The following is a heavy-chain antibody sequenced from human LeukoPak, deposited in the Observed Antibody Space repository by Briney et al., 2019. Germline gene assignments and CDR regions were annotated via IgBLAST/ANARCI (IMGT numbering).Heavy chain of an antibody. J-gene: IGHJ4*02. Sequence: PGGSLRLSCAASGFTFSDYYMSWIRQAPGKGLEWVSYISSSGSTIYYADSVKGRFTISRDNAKNSLYLQMNSLRAEDTAVYYCARASTDHTVYYFDYWGQGTLVTVSS. V-gene: IGHV3-11*04. CDR2: ISSSGSTI. CDR3: ARASTDHTVYYFDY. D-gene: IGHD4-11*01. CDR1: GFTFSDYY.